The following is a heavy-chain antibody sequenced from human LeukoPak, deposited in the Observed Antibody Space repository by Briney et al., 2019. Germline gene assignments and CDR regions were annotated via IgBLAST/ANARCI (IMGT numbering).Heavy chain of an antibody. V-gene: IGHV4-38-2*02. CDR2: VHQSGST. CDR3: ARAEYVSTWLPFDY. CDR1: YYSISSDFF. J-gene: IGHJ4*02. D-gene: IGHD6-13*01. Sequence: SETLSLTCTVSYYSISSDFFWGWSRQPPGKGLEWVATVHQSGSTYFNPSLKSRVSLSIDTSKNQFSLKLSSVTAADTAVYYCARAEYVSTWLPFDYWGQGTLVTVSS.